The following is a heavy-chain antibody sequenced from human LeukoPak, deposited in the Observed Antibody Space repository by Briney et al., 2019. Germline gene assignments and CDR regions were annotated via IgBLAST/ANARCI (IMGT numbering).Heavy chain of an antibody. D-gene: IGHD2-15*01. Sequence: GASVKVSCKASGYTFTSYGISWVRQAPGQGLEWMGWISAYNGNTNYAQKLQGRVTMTTDTSTSTAYMELRSLRSDDTAVYYCARGLVVVAATDYYYYYGMDVWGKGTTVTVSS. CDR2: ISAYNGNT. V-gene: IGHV1-18*04. CDR1: GYTFTSYG. J-gene: IGHJ6*04. CDR3: ARGLVVVAATDYYYYYGMDV.